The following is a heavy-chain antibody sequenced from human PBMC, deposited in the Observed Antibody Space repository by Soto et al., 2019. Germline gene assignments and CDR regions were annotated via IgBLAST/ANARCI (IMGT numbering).Heavy chain of an antibody. CDR1: GGSISSSSYY. CDR3: ARLSLTGYLWWFDP. Sequence: PSETLSLTCTVSGGSISSSSYYGGWIRQPPGKGLEWIGSIYYSGSTYYNPSLKSRVTISVDTSKNQFSLKLSSVTAADTAVYYCARLSLTGYLWWFDPWGQGTLVTVSS. J-gene: IGHJ5*02. V-gene: IGHV4-39*01. CDR2: IYYSGST. D-gene: IGHD3-9*01.